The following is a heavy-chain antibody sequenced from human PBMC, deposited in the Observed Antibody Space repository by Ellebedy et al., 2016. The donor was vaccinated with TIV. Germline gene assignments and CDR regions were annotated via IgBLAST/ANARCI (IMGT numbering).Heavy chain of an antibody. CDR3: ARDMAWGNERVNDALDI. J-gene: IGHJ3*02. V-gene: IGHV3-48*04. CDR2: VSHSSITI. D-gene: IGHD7-27*01. Sequence: GESLKISCAASGFSFTTYSMNWVRQAPGKGLEWISYVSHSSITIKYADSVKGRFSISRDNAKNSLYLQMSSLTAEDTAMYYCARDMAWGNERVNDALDIWGQGTMVTVSA. CDR1: GFSFTTYS.